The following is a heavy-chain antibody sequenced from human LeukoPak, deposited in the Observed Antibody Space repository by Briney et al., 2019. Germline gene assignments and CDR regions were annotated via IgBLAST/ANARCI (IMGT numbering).Heavy chain of an antibody. V-gene: IGHV1-2*02. CDR1: GYTFTGYY. Sequence: ASVKVSCKASGYTFTGYYMHWVRQAPGQGLEWMGWINPNSGGTNYAQKFQGRVTMTRDTSISTAYMELSRLRSDDTAVYYCARQGPASRLRGPGYYYYMDVWGKGTTVTVSS. CDR2: INPNSGGT. J-gene: IGHJ6*03. D-gene: IGHD2-21*01. CDR3: ARQGPASRLRGPGYYYYMDV.